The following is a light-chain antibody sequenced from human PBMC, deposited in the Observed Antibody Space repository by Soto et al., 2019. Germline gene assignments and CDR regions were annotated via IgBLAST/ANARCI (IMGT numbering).Light chain of an antibody. CDR1: SSDIGSYDY. Sequence: QSALTQPASVSGSPGQSITISCTGTSSDIGSYDYVSWYQQHPGKAPNLIIYEVTGRPSGVSNRFSGSKSGNTASLTISGLQAEDEADYYCSSFTSTSTRLFGSGTKVTVL. J-gene: IGLJ1*01. CDR3: SSFTSTSTRL. CDR2: EVT. V-gene: IGLV2-14*01.